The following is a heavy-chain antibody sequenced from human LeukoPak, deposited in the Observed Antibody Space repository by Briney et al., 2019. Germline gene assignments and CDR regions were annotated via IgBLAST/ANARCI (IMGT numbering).Heavy chain of an antibody. J-gene: IGHJ3*02. CDR1: GFTFSSFG. D-gene: IGHD5-18*01. CDR2: ISGSGGST. Sequence: PGGSLRLSCAASGFTFSSFGMSWVRQAPGKGLEWVSGISGSGGSTYYADSVKGRFTISRDNSKSTLYLQMNSLRAEDTAVYYCAKDSLGYSYGPPGAFDIWGQGTMVAVSS. V-gene: IGHV3-23*01. CDR3: AKDSLGYSYGPPGAFDI.